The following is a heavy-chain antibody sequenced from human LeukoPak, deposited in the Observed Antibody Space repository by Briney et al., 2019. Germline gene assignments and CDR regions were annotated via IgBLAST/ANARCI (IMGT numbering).Heavy chain of an antibody. J-gene: IGHJ4*02. Sequence: GRSLRLSCAASGFTFSSYAMHWVRQAPGKGLEWVAVISYDGSNKYYADSVKGRFTISRDNSKNTLYLQMNSLRAEDTAVYYCARGQGYYDSSGPGGWGQGTLVTVSS. CDR1: GFTFSSYA. CDR3: ARGQGYYDSSGPGG. V-gene: IGHV3-30-3*01. CDR2: ISYDGSNK. D-gene: IGHD3-22*01.